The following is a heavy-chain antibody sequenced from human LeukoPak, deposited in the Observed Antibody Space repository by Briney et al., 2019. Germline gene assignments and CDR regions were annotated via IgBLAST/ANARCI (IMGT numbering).Heavy chain of an antibody. Sequence: TGGSLRLSCAASGFTFSSYGMHWVRQAPGKGLEWVAVISYDGSNKYYADSVKGRFTISRDNSKNTLYLQMNSLRAEDTAVYYCARELGTAMVLDAFDIWGQGTMVTVSS. CDR2: ISYDGSNK. J-gene: IGHJ3*02. D-gene: IGHD5-18*01. CDR3: ARELGTAMVLDAFDI. V-gene: IGHV3-30*19. CDR1: GFTFSSYG.